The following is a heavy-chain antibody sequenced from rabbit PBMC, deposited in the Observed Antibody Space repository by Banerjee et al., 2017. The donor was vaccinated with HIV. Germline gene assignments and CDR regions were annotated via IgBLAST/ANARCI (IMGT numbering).Heavy chain of an antibody. CDR2: INTSSGNT. D-gene: IGHD6-1*01. J-gene: IGHJ4*01. V-gene: IGHV1S43*01. CDR3: AGGGNAISYFKL. Sequence: QEQLEESGGGLVKPEGSLTLTCKASGFSFSNKYVMCWVRQAPGKGLEWIACINTSSGNTVYASWAKGRFTITRSTSLNTVTLQLTSLTAADTATYFCAGGGNAISYFKLWGPGTLVTVS. CDR1: GFSFSNKYV.